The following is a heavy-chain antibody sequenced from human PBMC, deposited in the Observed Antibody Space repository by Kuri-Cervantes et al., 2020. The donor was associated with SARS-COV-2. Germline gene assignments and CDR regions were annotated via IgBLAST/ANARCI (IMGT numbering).Heavy chain of an antibody. V-gene: IGHV3-21*01. CDR3: ARAKLGGYDAFDL. J-gene: IGHJ3*01. CDR1: EFTFSSYD. Sequence: GESLKISCAASEFTFSSYDMTWVRQAPGMGLEWVSSIDSSSDYIYYADSVKGRFTISRDNANNSLSLQMNSLGAEDTAVYYCARAKLGGYDAFDLWGQGTMVTVSS. D-gene: IGHD3-22*01. CDR2: IDSSSDYI.